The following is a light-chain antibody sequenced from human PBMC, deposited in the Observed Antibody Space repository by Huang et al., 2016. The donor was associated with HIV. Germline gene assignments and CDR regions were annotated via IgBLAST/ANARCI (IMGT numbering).Light chain of an antibody. Sequence: DIQVTQSPSSLSASVGDRVTVTCRTSRCISDSLLWYQQKPGRAPTRLVYAASRLESGVPSRFSGSGAGADFTLTINNLQPEDFATYYCQQYYGTPYTFGQGTKVEIK. CDR1: RCISDS. J-gene: IGKJ2*01. CDR3: QQYYGTPYT. V-gene: IGKV1-NL1*01. CDR2: AAS.